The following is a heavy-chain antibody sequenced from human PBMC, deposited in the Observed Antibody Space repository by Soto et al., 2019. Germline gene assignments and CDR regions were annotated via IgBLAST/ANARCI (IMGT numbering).Heavy chain of an antibody. D-gene: IGHD6-19*01. CDR3: ARDAAVPGESDRFDY. Sequence: SETLSLTCAVSGDSISTNNWWSWVRQPPGKGLEWIGEVYHNGLTNYNPSLKSRVTMSEDTSKNQFSLKLTSVTAADTAIYYCARDAAVPGESDRFDYWGQGTLVTVSS. J-gene: IGHJ4*02. V-gene: IGHV4-4*02. CDR1: GDSISTNNW. CDR2: VYHNGLT.